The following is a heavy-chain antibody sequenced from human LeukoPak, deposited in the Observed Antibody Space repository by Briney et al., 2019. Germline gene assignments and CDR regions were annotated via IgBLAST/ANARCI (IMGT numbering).Heavy chain of an antibody. CDR1: GYTFTGYY. D-gene: IGHD5-12*01. CDR2: INPNSGGT. CDR3: ARDIGDIVATAGYGWFDP. Sequence: ASVKVSCKASGYTFTGYYMYWVRQAPGQGLEWMGWINPNSGGTNYAQKFQGRVAMTRDTSISTAYMELSRLRSDDTAVYYCARDIGDIVATAGYGWFDPWGQGTLVTVSS. V-gene: IGHV1-2*02. J-gene: IGHJ5*02.